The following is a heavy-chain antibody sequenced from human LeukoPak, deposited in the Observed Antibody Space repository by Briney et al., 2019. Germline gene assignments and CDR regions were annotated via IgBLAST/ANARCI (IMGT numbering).Heavy chain of an antibody. CDR2: ISTYNGDT. Sequence: ASVKVSCKASGYPFTTYGITWVRQAPGQGLEWMGRISTYNGDTNYAQKFQGRVTMTTDTSTSTAYIELRSLTSDDTAAYCAREWWGYDVLTGDNWFDPWGQGTLVTVSS. CDR1: GYPFTTYG. CDR3: AREWWGYDVLTGDNWFDP. V-gene: IGHV1-18*01. D-gene: IGHD3-9*01. J-gene: IGHJ5*02.